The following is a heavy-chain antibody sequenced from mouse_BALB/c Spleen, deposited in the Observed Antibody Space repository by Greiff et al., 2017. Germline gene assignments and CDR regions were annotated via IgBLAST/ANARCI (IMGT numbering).Heavy chain of an antibody. J-gene: IGHJ2*01. CDR1: GFTFSSYT. CDR3: ARGAYDGYYFDY. V-gene: IGHV5-12-2*01. Sequence: EVKVVESGGGLVQPGGSLKLSCAASGFTFSSYTMSWVRQTPEKRLEWVAYISNGGGSTYYPDTVKGRFTISRDNAKNTLYLQMSSLKSEDTAMYYCARGAYDGYYFDYWGQGTTLTVSS. D-gene: IGHD2-14*01. CDR2: ISNGGGST.